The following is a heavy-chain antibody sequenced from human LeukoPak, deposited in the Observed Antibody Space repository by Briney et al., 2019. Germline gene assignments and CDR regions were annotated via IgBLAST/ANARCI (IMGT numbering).Heavy chain of an antibody. J-gene: IGHJ4*02. V-gene: IGHV1-24*01. CDR3: ATDHPAMVRGALGY. Sequence: APVKVSCKVSGYTLTELSMHWVRQAPGKGLEWMGGFDPEDGETIYAQKFQGRVTMTEDTSTDTAYMELSSLRSEDTAVYYCATDHPAMVRGALGYWGQGTLVTVSS. CDR2: FDPEDGET. D-gene: IGHD3-10*01. CDR1: GYTLTELS.